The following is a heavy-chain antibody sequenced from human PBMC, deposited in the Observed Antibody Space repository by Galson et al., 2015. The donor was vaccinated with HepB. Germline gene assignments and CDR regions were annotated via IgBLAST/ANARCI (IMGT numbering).Heavy chain of an antibody. V-gene: IGHV4-30-4*07. CDR1: GGSINSGAYS. CDR2: IYDSGNT. J-gene: IGHJ3*02. CDR3: TRASPGYAYGTGDAFDI. D-gene: IGHD5-18*01. Sequence: TLSLTCAVSGGSINSGAYSWRWIRQPPGKGLEWIGYIYDSGNTYYNPSLQSRVSISLDTSKKQFSLNLRSVTAADTAVYYCTRASPGYAYGTGDAFDIWGQGTLVTVSA.